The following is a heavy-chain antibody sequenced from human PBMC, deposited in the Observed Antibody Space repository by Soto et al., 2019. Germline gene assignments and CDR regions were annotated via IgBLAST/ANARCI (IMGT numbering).Heavy chain of an antibody. J-gene: IGHJ6*02. CDR3: AREVVVAIDDSPFYGMDV. D-gene: IGHD2-15*01. Sequence: QVQLVQSGAEVKKPGAPMKVSCKASGYAFTSYHINWVRQAPGQGLEWMGLINPSGGGTTYAQKFRGRVTMTSDTSTSTVYMELSSLRSEDTAVYFCAREVVVAIDDSPFYGMDVWGQGTTVTVSS. V-gene: IGHV1-46*01. CDR2: INPSGGGT. CDR1: GYAFTSYH.